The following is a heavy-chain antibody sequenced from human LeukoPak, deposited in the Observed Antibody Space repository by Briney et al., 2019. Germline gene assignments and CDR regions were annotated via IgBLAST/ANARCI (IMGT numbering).Heavy chain of an antibody. CDR3: AKDNDFWSGYHFDY. D-gene: IGHD3-3*01. V-gene: IGHV3-23*01. CDR1: GFTFSSYA. J-gene: IGHJ4*02. CDR2: ISGSGSST. Sequence: GGSLRLSCAASGFTFSSYAMSWVRQAPGKGLEWVSAISGSGSSTYYADSVKGRFTISRDNSKNTLYLQMNSLRAEDTAVYYCAKDNDFWSGYHFDYWGQGTLVTVSS.